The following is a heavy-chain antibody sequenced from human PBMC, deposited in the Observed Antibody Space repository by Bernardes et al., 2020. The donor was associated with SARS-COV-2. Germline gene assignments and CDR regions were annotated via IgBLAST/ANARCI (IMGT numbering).Heavy chain of an antibody. D-gene: IGHD2-8*01. Sequence: SATLSLTCTVSGGSSKYYYWSWIRQPPGKGLEWIGYIYYSGTTNYNPSLKSRVTISRDTSKNQFSLKLSSVAAADTAVYYCARHAKDCSRGVCQTYYYYALDVWGQGTTVTVSS. V-gene: IGHV4-59*08. CDR1: GGSSKYYY. CDR3: ARHAKDCSRGVCQTYYYYALDV. J-gene: IGHJ6*02. CDR2: IYYSGTT.